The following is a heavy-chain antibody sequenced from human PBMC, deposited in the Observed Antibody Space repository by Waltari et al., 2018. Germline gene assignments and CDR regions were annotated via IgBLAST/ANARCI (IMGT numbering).Heavy chain of an antibody. J-gene: IGHJ4*02. V-gene: IGHV4-59*01. D-gene: IGHD4-17*01. CDR3: ARIQGAGDYGDFDY. CDR2: IYYSGST. CDR1: GGSISSYY. Sequence: QVQLQESGPGLVKPSETLSLTCTVSGGSISSYYWGWIRQHPGKGLQWIGNIYYSGSTNYNPSLKSRVIISVDTSRNQFSLKLSSVTAADTAVYYCARIQGAGDYGDFDYWGQGTLVTVSS.